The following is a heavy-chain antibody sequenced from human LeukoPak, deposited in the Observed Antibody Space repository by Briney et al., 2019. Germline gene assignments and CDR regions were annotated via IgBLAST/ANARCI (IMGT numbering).Heavy chain of an antibody. CDR2: IYQSGST. J-gene: IGHJ4*02. Sequence: SETLSLTCSVSGYSISSGYYWGWTRQPPRKGLEWIGSIYQSGSTYYNPSLKSRVTISVDTSKNQFSLKLSSVTAADTAVYYCARLAWGRLDYWGQGTLVTVSS. V-gene: IGHV4-38-2*02. CDR1: GYSISSGYY. CDR3: ARLAWGRLDY. D-gene: IGHD7-27*01.